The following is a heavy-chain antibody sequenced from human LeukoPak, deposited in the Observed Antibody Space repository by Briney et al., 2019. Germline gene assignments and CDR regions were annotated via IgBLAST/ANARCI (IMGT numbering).Heavy chain of an antibody. V-gene: IGHV3-21*01. Sequence: GGPLRLSCAASGFTFSDYEMNWVRQAPGKGLEWVSSISSSGSYKYYADSVKGRFTISRGNAKNSLYLQMNSLRAEDTAVYYCARDPSEASHPYYFDYWAQGTLVTVSS. CDR2: ISSSGSYK. CDR1: GFTFSDYE. J-gene: IGHJ4*02. CDR3: ARDPSEASHPYYFDY.